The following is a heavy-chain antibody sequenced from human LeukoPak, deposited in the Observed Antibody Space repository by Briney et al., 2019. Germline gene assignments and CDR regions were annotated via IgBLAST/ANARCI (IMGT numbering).Heavy chain of an antibody. CDR2: MSSSSSTI. Sequence: GGSLRLSCAASGFTFSSYSMNWVRQAPGKGLEWVSYMSSSSSTIYYADSVKGRFTISRDNAKNSLHLQMNSLRDEDTAVYYCARDPSSAVASYFDYWGQGTLVTVSS. CDR3: ARDPSSAVASYFDY. CDR1: GFTFSSYS. V-gene: IGHV3-48*02. D-gene: IGHD6-19*01. J-gene: IGHJ4*02.